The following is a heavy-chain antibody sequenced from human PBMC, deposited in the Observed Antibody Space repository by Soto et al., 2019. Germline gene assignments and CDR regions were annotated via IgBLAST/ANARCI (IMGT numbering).Heavy chain of an antibody. Sequence: XVSLRLSCAASGFTFSDYYMSWIRQAPGKGLEWVSYISSSDSTIYYADSVKGRFTISRDNAKNSLYLQMNSLRAEDTAVYYCARDLGYYDSSGYFDYWGQGTLVTVSS. V-gene: IGHV3-11*01. J-gene: IGHJ4*02. CDR1: GFTFSDYY. CDR3: ARDLGYYDSSGYFDY. D-gene: IGHD3-22*01. CDR2: ISSSDSTI.